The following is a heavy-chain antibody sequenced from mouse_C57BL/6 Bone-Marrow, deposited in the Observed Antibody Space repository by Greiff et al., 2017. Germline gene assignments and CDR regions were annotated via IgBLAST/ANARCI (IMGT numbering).Heavy chain of an antibody. CDR2: IYPGDGDT. J-gene: IGHJ1*03. Sequence: QVHVKQSGPELVKPGASVKISCKASGYAFSSSWMNWVKQRPGKGLEWIGRIYPGDGDTNYNGKFKGKATLTADKSSSTAYMQLSSLTSEDSAVYFCARGAIYYYGSSYSYWYFDVWGTGTTVTVSS. CDR1: GYAFSSSW. CDR3: ARGAIYYYGSSYSYWYFDV. V-gene: IGHV1-82*01. D-gene: IGHD1-1*01.